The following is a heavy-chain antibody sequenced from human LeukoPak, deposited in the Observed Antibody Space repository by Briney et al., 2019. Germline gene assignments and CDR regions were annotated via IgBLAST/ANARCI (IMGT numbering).Heavy chain of an antibody. J-gene: IGHJ5*02. V-gene: IGHV3-66*04. CDR2: IYSGGST. CDR3: VRLSWELGDGGVT. Sequence: GGSLRLSCAASGFTVSSNYMSWVRQAPGKGLEWVSVIYSGGSTYYADSVKGRFTISRDNAKNTLYLQMNSLGAEDTAVYYCVRLSWELGDGGVTWGQGTLVTVSS. CDR1: GFTVSSNY. D-gene: IGHD1-26*01.